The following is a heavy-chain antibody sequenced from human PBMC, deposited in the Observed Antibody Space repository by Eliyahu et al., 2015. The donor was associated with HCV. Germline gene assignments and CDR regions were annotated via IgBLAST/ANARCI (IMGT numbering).Heavy chain of an antibody. CDR3: ASRGLGFRGTLSYYFDY. V-gene: IGHV1-69*06. CDR1: GGTFSSYA. D-gene: IGHD3-10*01. J-gene: IGHJ4*02. Sequence: QVQLVQSGAEVKKPGSSVKVSCKASGGTFSSYAISWVRQAPGQGLEWMGGIIPIFGTANYAQKFQGRVTITADKSTSTAYMELSSLRSEDTAVYYCASRGLGFRGTLSYYFDYWGQGTLVTVSS. CDR2: IIPIFGTA.